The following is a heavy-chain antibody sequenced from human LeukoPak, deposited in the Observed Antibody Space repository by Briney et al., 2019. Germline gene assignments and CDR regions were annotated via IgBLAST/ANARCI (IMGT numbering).Heavy chain of an antibody. CDR3: ARDRVVLMVYAYLDY. CDR2: ISYDGSNK. CDR1: AFIFSGHW. Sequence: GGSLRLSCEGSAFIFSGHWMNWVRQAPGKGLEWVALISYDGSNKYYADSVKGRFTISRDNSKNTLYPQMDSLRVEDTAVYYCARDRVVLMVYAYLDYWGQGTLVTVSS. V-gene: IGHV3-30-3*01. D-gene: IGHD2-8*01. J-gene: IGHJ4*02.